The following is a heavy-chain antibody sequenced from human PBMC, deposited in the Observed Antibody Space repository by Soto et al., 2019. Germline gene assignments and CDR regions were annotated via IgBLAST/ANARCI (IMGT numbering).Heavy chain of an antibody. CDR1: GRSFSGYY. D-gene: IGHD5-18*01. V-gene: IGHV4-34*01. CDR2: INHSGST. CDR3: ARIIYSYGPDYYFDY. J-gene: IGHJ4*02. Sequence: PSETLSLTCAVYGRSFSGYYWSWIRQPPGKGLEWIGEINHSGSTNYNPSLKSRVTISVDTSKNQFSLKLSSVTAADTAVYYCARIIYSYGPDYYFDYWGQGTLVTVSS.